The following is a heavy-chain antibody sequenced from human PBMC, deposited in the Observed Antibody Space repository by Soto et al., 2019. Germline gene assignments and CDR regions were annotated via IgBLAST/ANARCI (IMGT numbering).Heavy chain of an antibody. CDR2: ISAYNGNT. CDR1: GYTFTSYG. CDR3: ARDVHDYGDYVFDY. D-gene: IGHD4-17*01. Sequence: GASVKVSCKASGYTFTSYGIIWVRQAPGQGLEWMGWISAYNGNTNYAQKLQGRVTMTTDTSTSTAYMELRSLRSDDTAVYYCARDVHDYGDYVFDYCGKGTLVAVSS. V-gene: IGHV1-18*04. J-gene: IGHJ4*02.